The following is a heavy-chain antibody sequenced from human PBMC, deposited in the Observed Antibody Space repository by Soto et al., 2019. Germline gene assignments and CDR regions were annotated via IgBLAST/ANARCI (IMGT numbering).Heavy chain of an antibody. CDR2: IYYSGST. D-gene: IGHD3-10*01. Sequence: TSETLSLTCAVSGGSISSGGYSWSWIRQPPGKGLEWIGYIYYSGSTNYNPSLKSRVTISVDTSKNQFSLKLSSVTAADTAVYYCARRYGSGFDYWGQGTLVTVSS. CDR1: GGSISSGGYS. CDR3: ARRYGSGFDY. J-gene: IGHJ4*02. V-gene: IGHV4-61*08.